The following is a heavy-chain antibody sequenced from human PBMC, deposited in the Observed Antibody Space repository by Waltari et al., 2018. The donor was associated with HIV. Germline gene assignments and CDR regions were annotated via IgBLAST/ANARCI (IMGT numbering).Heavy chain of an antibody. D-gene: IGHD6-19*01. J-gene: IGHJ2*01. Sequence: EVQLVESGGDLVQPVGSLGLAYAAPGFTFTRHWITWDRHAPGKGLVWVANRKQDGSEKYYVVAVRGRFTISRDNAKNPLYLQMNTLRAEDTAVYYCARGPRLVPWYFDLWGRGTLVTVSS. V-gene: IGHV3-7*01. CDR1: GFTFTRHW. CDR3: ARGPRLVPWYFDL. CDR2: RKQDGSEK.